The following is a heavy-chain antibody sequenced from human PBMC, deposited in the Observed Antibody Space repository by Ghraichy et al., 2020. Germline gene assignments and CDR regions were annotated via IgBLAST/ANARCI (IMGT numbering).Heavy chain of an antibody. V-gene: IGHV3-33*01. CDR3: ARDPGGGNLHWYFDL. D-gene: IGHD4-23*01. Sequence: GGSLRLSCAASGFTFSSYGMHWVRQAPGKGLEWVAVIWYDGSNKYYADSVKGRFTISRDNSKNTLYLQMNSLRAEDTAVYYCARDPGGGNLHWYFDLWGRGTLVTVSS. CDR1: GFTFSSYG. CDR2: IWYDGSNK. J-gene: IGHJ2*01.